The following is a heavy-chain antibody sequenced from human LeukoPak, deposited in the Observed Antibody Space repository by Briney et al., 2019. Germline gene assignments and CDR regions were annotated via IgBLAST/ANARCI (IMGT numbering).Heavy chain of an antibody. V-gene: IGHV4-59*08. D-gene: IGHD1-1*01. Sequence: SETLSLTCTVSGASISNYYWSWIRQPPGKGLECIGYVSYSGRTNHNPSLKSRVTISADTSKNQFSLQLTSVTAADTAVYYCARPERGPENLDYWGQGTLVTVSS. CDR3: ARPERGPENLDY. J-gene: IGHJ4*02. CDR2: VSYSGRT. CDR1: GASISNYY.